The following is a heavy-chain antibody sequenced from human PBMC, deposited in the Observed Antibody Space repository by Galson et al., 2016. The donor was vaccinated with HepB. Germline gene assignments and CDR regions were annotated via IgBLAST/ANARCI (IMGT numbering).Heavy chain of an antibody. Sequence: TLSLTCAVPGGSISNGAYSWSWIRQSPGKGLECIGYIYHSGTSYYSPSLKRRVTISVDRSKNQFSLKLRSVTAADTAVYYCARAYYDFRSASNYGMDVWGKGTTVIVSS. CDR3: ARAYYDFRSASNYGMDV. D-gene: IGHD3-3*01. V-gene: IGHV4-30-2*06. J-gene: IGHJ6*04. CDR1: GGSISNGAYS. CDR2: IYHSGTS.